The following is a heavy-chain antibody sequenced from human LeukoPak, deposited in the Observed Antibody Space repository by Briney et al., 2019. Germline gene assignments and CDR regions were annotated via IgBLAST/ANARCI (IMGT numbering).Heavy chain of an antibody. V-gene: IGHV3-64D*06. CDR1: GFTFSYHS. Sequence: GGSLRLSCSASGFTFSYHSMHWVRQAPGKGLEYVSAISSNADNTYYADSVKGRFSISRENSKNTLHLQMSSLRAEDTAVYYCVKPDSSGYFGYHWGRGTLVTVSS. D-gene: IGHD3-22*01. J-gene: IGHJ4*02. CDR3: VKPDSSGYFGYH. CDR2: ISSNADNT.